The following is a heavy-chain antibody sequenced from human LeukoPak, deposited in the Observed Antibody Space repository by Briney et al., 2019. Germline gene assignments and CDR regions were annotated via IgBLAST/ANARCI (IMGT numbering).Heavy chain of an antibody. CDR1: GGSFSGYY. CDR2: INHSGST. CDR3: ARHSTMVRGADY. D-gene: IGHD3-10*01. Sequence: PSETLSLTCAVYGGSFSGYYWSWIRQPPGKGLEWIGEINHSGSTNYNPSLKSRVTISVDTSKNQFSLKLSSVTAADTAVYYCARHSTMVRGADYWGQGTLVTVSS. J-gene: IGHJ4*02. V-gene: IGHV4-34*01.